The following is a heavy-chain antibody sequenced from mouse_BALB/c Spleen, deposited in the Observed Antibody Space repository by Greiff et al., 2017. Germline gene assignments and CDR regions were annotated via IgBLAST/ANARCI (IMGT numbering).Heavy chain of an antibody. CDR3: ARGGSGYDLDY. Sequence: DVQLVESGGGLVKPGGSLKLSCAASGFTFSSYAMSWVRQTPEKRLEWVASISSGGSTYYPDSVKGRFTISRDNARNILYLQMSSLRSEDTAMYYCARGGSGYDLDYWGQGTTLTVSS. V-gene: IGHV5-6-5*01. CDR2: ISSGGST. CDR1: GFTFSSYA. D-gene: IGHD2-2*01. J-gene: IGHJ2*01.